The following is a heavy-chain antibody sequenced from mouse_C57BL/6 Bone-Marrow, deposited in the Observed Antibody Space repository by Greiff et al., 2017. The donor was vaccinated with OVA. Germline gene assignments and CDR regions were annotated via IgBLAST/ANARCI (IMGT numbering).Heavy chain of an antibody. CDR2: IHPSDGDT. D-gene: IGHD3-2*01. V-gene: IGHV1-74*01. Sequence: QVQLQQPGAELVKPGASVKVSCKASGYTFTSYWMHWVKQRPGQGLEWIGRIHPSDGDTNYNQKFKGKATLTVDKSSSTANMQLSSLTSEDSAVYYCEAPDSFSAMDYWGQGTSVTVSS. CDR3: EAPDSFSAMDY. J-gene: IGHJ4*01. CDR1: GYTFTSYW.